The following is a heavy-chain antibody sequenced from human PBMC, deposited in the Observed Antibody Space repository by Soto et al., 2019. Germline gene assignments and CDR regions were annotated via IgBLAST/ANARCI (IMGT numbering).Heavy chain of an antibody. V-gene: IGHV1-2*02. CDR1: GDSFNDYY. J-gene: IGHJ6*03. CDR2: INPNGGVT. Sequence: QVQLVQSGAEVRKPGASVTVSCRSSGDSFNDYYIHWVRQAPGQGFEWMGWINPNGGVTKYAQKFQGGVSTASDTSIRTVYMQLSRLRSDDTAVYYCARESGGATATLDYYYFYMDVWGTGTTVTVSS. D-gene: IGHD5-12*01. CDR3: ARESGGATATLDYYYFYMDV.